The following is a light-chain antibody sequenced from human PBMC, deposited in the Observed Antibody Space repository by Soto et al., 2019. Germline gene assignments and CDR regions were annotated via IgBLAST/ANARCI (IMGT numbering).Light chain of an antibody. Sequence: EIVLTQSPGTLSLSPGERATLFCRASQSVRSSLAWYQQKPGQAPRLLVYGASSRATGIPDRFSGSGSGTDFTLTISRLEPEDFAVYYCQQYGSSSWTFGQGTKGDIK. CDR2: GAS. CDR3: QQYGSSSWT. J-gene: IGKJ1*01. V-gene: IGKV3-20*01. CDR1: QSVRSS.